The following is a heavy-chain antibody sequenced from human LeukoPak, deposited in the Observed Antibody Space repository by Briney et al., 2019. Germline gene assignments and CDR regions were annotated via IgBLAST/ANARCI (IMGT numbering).Heavy chain of an antibody. V-gene: IGHV1-8*01. CDR1: GYTFTSYD. Sequence: ASVKVSCKASGYTFTSYDINWVRQATGQGLEWMGWMNPNSGNTGYAQKFQGRVTMTRNTSISTAYMELSSLRSEDTAVYYCAGLNYYGSGSYYLLPDYWGQGTLVTVSS. CDR2: MNPNSGNT. J-gene: IGHJ4*02. D-gene: IGHD3-10*01. CDR3: AGLNYYGSGSYYLLPDY.